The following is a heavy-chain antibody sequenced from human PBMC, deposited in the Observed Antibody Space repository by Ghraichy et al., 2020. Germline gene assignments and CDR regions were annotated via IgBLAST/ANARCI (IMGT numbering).Heavy chain of an antibody. Sequence: SETLSLTCAVYGGSFSGYYWSWIRQPPGKGLEWIGEINHSGSTNYNPSLKSRVTISVDTSKNQFSLKLSSVTAADTAVYYCARSRLRLPWEPLGYWGQGTLVTVSS. D-gene: IGHD1-26*01. CDR1: GGSFSGYY. V-gene: IGHV4-34*01. J-gene: IGHJ4*02. CDR3: ARSRLRLPWEPLGY. CDR2: INHSGST.